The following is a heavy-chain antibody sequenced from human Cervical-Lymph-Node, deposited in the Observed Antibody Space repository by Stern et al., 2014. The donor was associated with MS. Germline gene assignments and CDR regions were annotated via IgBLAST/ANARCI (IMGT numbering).Heavy chain of an antibody. V-gene: IGHV3-21*01. CDR3: ARELDPLDY. CDR2: ISSGSTYI. J-gene: IGHJ4*01. CDR1: GFTFSSYS. Sequence: EAQLVESGGGLVKPGGSLRLSCAASGFTFSSYSMNWVRQAPGKGLEWVSSISSGSTYINYADSVKGRFTVSRDNAKNSLYLQMSSLRAEDTAVYYCARELDPLDYWGHGTLVTVSS.